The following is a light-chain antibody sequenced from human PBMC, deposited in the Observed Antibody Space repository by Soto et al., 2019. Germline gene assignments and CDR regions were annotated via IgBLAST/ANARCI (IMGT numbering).Light chain of an antibody. Sequence: QPVLTQSSSASASLGSSVKLTCTLSSGHSSHIIAWHQQQPGKAPRYLMKLEGSGSFNKGSGVPDRFSGSSSGADRYLTISNLQSEDEADYYCETWASTTRVCGGGTKVTVL. V-gene: IGLV4-60*03. CDR3: ETWASTTRV. CDR2: LEGSGSF. CDR1: SGHSSHI. J-gene: IGLJ2*01.